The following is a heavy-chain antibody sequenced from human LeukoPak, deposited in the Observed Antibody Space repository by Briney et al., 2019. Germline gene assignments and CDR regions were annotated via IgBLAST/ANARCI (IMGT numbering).Heavy chain of an antibody. Sequence: GASVKVSCKASGYTFTGYYMHWVRQAPGQGLEWMGWINPNSGGANYAQKFQGRVTMTRDTSISTAYMELSRLRSGDTAVYYCARVLAVAGTTSHFDYWGQGTLVTVSS. CDR1: GYTFTGYY. J-gene: IGHJ4*02. D-gene: IGHD6-19*01. V-gene: IGHV1-2*02. CDR2: INPNSGGA. CDR3: ARVLAVAGTTSHFDY.